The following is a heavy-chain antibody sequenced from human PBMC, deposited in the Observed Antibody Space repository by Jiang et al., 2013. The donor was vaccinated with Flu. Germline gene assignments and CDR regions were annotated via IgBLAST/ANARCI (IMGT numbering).Heavy chain of an antibody. Sequence: VQLVESGGGLVQPGGSLRLSCAASGFTFSSYSMNWGRRAPGKGLEWVSYISSSSTTIYYTDSVKGRFTISRDNAKNSLYLQMDSLRDEDTAVYYCARETLGLGYFDYWGQGILVTV. CDR2: ISSSSTTI. D-gene: IGHD3-16*01. J-gene: IGHJ4*02. V-gene: IGHV3-48*02. CDR1: GFTFSSYS. CDR3: ARETLGLGYFDY.